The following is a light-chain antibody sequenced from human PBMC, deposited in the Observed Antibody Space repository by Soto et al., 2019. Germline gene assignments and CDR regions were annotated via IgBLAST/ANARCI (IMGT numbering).Light chain of an antibody. CDR3: QQYERYPPS. Sequence: DIQMTQSPSSLSASVGDRVTIICRASQGINSYLAWFQQKPGQAHKSLIYDATSLQSGVPSRCSGSGYGTDFSLTISSLQPEDVATYYCQQYERYPPSVGGGTELEI. CDR1: QGINSY. J-gene: IGKJ4*01. CDR2: DAT. V-gene: IGKV1-16*01.